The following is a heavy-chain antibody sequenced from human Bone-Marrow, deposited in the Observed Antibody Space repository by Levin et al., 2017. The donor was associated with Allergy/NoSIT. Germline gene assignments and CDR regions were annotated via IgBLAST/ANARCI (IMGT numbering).Heavy chain of an antibody. CDR1: GFTFSSYS. D-gene: IGHD3-10*01. J-gene: IGHJ4*02. CDR2: ISSSSSYI. CDR3: ARDLAMVRGVDY. V-gene: IGHV3-21*01. Sequence: PGESLKISCAASGFTFSSYSMNWVRQAPGKGLEWVSSISSSSSYIYYADSVKGRFTISRDNAKNSLYLQMNSLRAEDTAVYYCARDLAMVRGVDYWGQGTLVTVSS.